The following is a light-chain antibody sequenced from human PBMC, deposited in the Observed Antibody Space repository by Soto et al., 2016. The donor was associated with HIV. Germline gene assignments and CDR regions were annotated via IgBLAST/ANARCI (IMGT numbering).Light chain of an antibody. J-gene: IGKJ2*01. CDR1: QAIGND. CDR3: QQLNSYLYT. CDR2: AAA. Sequence: DIQMTQSPSSLSASLGDRVTITCRASQAIGNDLGWFQQKPGKAPKRLIYAAASLQSGVPSRFSGSGSGTEFTLTISSLQPEDFATYYCQQLNSYLYTFGQGTKLDIK. V-gene: IGKV1-17*01.